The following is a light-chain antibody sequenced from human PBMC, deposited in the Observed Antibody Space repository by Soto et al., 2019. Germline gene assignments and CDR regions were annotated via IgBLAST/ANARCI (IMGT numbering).Light chain of an antibody. V-gene: IGKV4-1*01. Sequence: IVMTQSPDSLAVSLGERATINCKSRQSVLYSSNNKNYLAWYQQKPGQPPKLLIYWASTRESGVPDRFSGSGSGTDFTLTISSLQAEDVAVYYCQQYYSTPTFGQGTKV. CDR1: QSVLYSSNNKNY. J-gene: IGKJ1*01. CDR3: QQYYSTPT. CDR2: WAS.